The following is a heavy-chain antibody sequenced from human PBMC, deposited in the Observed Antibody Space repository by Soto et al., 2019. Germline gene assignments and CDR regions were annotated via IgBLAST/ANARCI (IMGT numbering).Heavy chain of an antibody. D-gene: IGHD3-9*01. V-gene: IGHV1-69*01. CDR3: ARDGGYYDILTGYLGPYYFDY. CDR1: GYTLTELS. J-gene: IGHJ4*02. CDR2: IIPFFGTA. Sequence: ASVKVSCKVSGYTLTELSMHWVRQAPGKGLEWMGGIIPFFGTANYAQKFQGRVTITADESTSTAYMELSSLRSEDTAVYYCARDGGYYDILTGYLGPYYFDYWGQGTLVTVSS.